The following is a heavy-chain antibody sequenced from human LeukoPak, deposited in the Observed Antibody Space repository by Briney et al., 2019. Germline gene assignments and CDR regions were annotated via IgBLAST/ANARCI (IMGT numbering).Heavy chain of an antibody. CDR1: GYTFTGYY. V-gene: IGHV1-2*02. D-gene: IGHD6-13*01. Sequence: ASVKVSCKASGYTFTGYYMHWVRQAPGQGLEWMGWINPNSGGTNYAQKFQGRVTMTRDASISTAYMELSRLRSDDTAVYYCARTPAAGTLARYYYGMDVWGQGTTVTVSS. CDR3: ARTPAAGTLARYYYGMDV. J-gene: IGHJ6*02. CDR2: INPNSGGT.